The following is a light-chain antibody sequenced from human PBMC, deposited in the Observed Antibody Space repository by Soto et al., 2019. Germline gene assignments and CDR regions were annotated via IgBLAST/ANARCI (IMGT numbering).Light chain of an antibody. J-gene: IGLJ1*01. CDR1: SSDVPGYNF. CDR3: SSYTSSSTYV. CDR2: HVS. V-gene: IGLV2-14*01. Sequence: QSVLTQPASVTGSPGQSITISCPGSSSDVPGYNFVSWYQQHPGKAPKLMIYHVSNRPSGISNRFSGSKSGNTASLTISGLQAEDEADYYCSSYTSSSTYVFGTGTKVTVL.